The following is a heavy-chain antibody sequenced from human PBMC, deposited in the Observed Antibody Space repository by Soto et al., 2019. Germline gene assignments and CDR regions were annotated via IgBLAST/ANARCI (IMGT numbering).Heavy chain of an antibody. Sequence: QVQLQESGPGLVKPSETLSLTCTVSGGSISYSYWSWIRQSPGEGLEWIGYIHNNGESNYNPSLKSRVTMSLHTSKNQVSPNLTSVTAADTAVYYCARQPPATAAFDIWGQGTMVTVSS. CDR3: ARQPPATAAFDI. D-gene: IGHD5-12*01. CDR2: IHNNGES. J-gene: IGHJ3*02. V-gene: IGHV4-59*08. CDR1: GGSISYSY.